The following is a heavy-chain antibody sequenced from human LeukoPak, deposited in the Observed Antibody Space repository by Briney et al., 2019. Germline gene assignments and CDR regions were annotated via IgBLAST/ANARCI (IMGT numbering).Heavy chain of an antibody. CDR3: AKGTIFGVVIPLGY. CDR1: GFTFSSYA. D-gene: IGHD3-3*01. V-gene: IGHV3-23*01. J-gene: IGHJ4*02. CDR2: ISGSGGST. Sequence: GGSLRLACAASGFTFSSYAMSWVRQAPGKGLEWVSAISGSGGSTYYADSVKGRFTISRDNSKNTLYLQMNSLRAEDTAVYYCAKGTIFGVVIPLGYWGQGTLVTVSS.